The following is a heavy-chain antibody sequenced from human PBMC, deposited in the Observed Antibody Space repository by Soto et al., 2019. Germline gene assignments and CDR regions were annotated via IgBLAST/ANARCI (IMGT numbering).Heavy chain of an antibody. D-gene: IGHD6-19*01. CDR3: ARDRGVAPPVAGNTHYYYYMDV. CDR1: GYSFTNYG. V-gene: IGHV1-18*01. Sequence: QDQLVQSGVEVKKPGASVKVSCKASGYSFTNYGITWVRQAPGQGFEGMGWISAYNGNTNYAQKFQGRVTMTTEASTSTAYLELRSLRSDDTAVYYCARDRGVAPPVAGNTHYYYYMDVWGKGTTVTVSS. CDR2: ISAYNGNT. J-gene: IGHJ6*03.